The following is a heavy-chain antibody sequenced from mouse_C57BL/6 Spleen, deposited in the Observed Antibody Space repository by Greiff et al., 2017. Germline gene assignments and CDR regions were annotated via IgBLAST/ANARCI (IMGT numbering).Heavy chain of an antibody. Sequence: VQLQQSGAELVKPGASVKLSCKASGYTFTSYWMHWVKQRPGQGLEWIGMIHPNSGSTNYNEKFKSKATLTVDKSSSTAYMQLSSLTSEDSAVDYCARKDGSSWGYFDYWGQGTTLTVSS. CDR1: GYTFTSYW. CDR3: ARKDGSSWGYFDY. J-gene: IGHJ2*01. CDR2: IHPNSGST. D-gene: IGHD1-1*01. V-gene: IGHV1-64*01.